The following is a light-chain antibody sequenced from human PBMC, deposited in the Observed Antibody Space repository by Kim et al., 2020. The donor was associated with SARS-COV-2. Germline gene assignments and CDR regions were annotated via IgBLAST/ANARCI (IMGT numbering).Light chain of an antibody. Sequence: PGESATLSCRASPSVRGSYLSWYRQRNRGQAPWLLIYGASSRATGIPDRFSGSGFGTDFTLTISRLEPEYFAVYYCLQYGNAPDTFGQGTRLEIK. CDR2: GAS. J-gene: IGKJ5*01. CDR1: PSVRGSY. V-gene: IGKV3-20*01. CDR3: LQYGNAPDT.